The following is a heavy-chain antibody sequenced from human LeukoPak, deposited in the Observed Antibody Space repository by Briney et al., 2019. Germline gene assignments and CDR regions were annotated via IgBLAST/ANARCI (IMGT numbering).Heavy chain of an antibody. V-gene: IGHV3-15*01. CDR2: IKSKVDDGTT. CDR1: GFTFSNAW. D-gene: IGHD3-16*02. Sequence: KTGGSLRLSCAASGFTFSNAWMSWVRQAPGKGLEWVGRIKSKVDDGTTDYGAPVEGRFTISRDDSKNMLYLEMNSLKTEDTAVYYCTTAGRDYVWGSYRPFHYWGQGTLVTISS. J-gene: IGHJ4*02. CDR3: TTAGRDYVWGSYRPFHY.